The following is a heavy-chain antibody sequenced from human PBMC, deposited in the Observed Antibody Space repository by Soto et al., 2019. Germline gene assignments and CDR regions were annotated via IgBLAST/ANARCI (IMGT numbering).Heavy chain of an antibody. CDR2: ISYDGSNK. D-gene: IGHD5-12*01. Sequence: QVQLVESGGGVVQPGRSLRLSCAASGFTFSSYAMHWVRQAPGKGLEWVAVISYDGSNKYYADSVKGRFTISRDNSKNTLYLQMNSLRAEDTAVYYCARDSVKLHLEATHQDYWGQGTLVTVSS. CDR3: ARDSVKLHLEATHQDY. CDR1: GFTFSSYA. V-gene: IGHV3-30-3*01. J-gene: IGHJ4*02.